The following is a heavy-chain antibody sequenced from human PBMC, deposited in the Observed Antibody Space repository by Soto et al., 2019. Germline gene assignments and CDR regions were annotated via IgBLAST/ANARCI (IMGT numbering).Heavy chain of an antibody. CDR3: ARVPSSGHLGRGYYYYYYGMDV. J-gene: IGHJ6*02. CDR1: GFTFSSYS. Sequence: GGSLRLSCAASGFTFSSYSMNWVRQAPGKGLEWVSSISSSSSYIYYADSVKGRFTISRDNAKNSLYLQMNSLRAEDTAVYYCARVPSSGHLGRGYYYYYYGMDVWGQGTTVTVSS. D-gene: IGHD6-19*01. CDR2: ISSSSSYI. V-gene: IGHV3-21*01.